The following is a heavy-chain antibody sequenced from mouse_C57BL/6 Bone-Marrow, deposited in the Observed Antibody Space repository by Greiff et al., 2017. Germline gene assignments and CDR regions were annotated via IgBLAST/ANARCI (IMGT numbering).Heavy chain of an antibody. D-gene: IGHD2-2*01. Sequence: QVHVKQSGAELVRPGTSVKLSCKASGYTFTSYWMHWVKQRPGQGLEWIGVIDPSDSYTNYNQKFKGKATLTVDTSSSTAYMQLSSLTSEDSAVSYCARRGLWLRRGYFDYWGQGTTLTVSS. J-gene: IGHJ2*01. CDR1: GYTFTSYW. CDR3: ARRGLWLRRGYFDY. V-gene: IGHV1-59*01. CDR2: IDPSDSYT.